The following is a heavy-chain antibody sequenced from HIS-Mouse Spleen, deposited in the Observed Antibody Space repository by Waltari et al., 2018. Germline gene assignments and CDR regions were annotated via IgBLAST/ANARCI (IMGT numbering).Heavy chain of an antibody. CDR3: ARIAEGYSSGWYAFDY. Sequence: QVTWRESGHALVKPTPTLTLTGTFSGFSLRTSGMWVSWFRKPLGKALEWLARIDWDDDKYYSTSLKTRLTISKDTSKNQVVLTMTNMDPVDTATYYCARIAEGYSSGWYAFDYWGQGTLVTVSS. CDR2: IDWDDDK. J-gene: IGHJ4*02. V-gene: IGHV2-70*15. CDR1: GFSLRTSGMW. D-gene: IGHD6-19*01.